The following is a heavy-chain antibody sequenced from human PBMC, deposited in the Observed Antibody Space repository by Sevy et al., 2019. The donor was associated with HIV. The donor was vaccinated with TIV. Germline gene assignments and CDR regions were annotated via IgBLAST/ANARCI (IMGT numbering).Heavy chain of an antibody. CDR3: AKALNPALESMLHVIFRTLKGFDV. D-gene: IGHD1-1*01. V-gene: IGHV3-23*01. CDR2: ISGPGYST. Sequence: GGSLRLSCAASGFTFNTHAMNWVRQAPGKGLEWVSTISGPGYSTYYAESVKGRFTISRDNSKNTLHLQMNSLRADDTAIYYCAKALNPALESMLHVIFRTLKGFDVWGQGTMVTVSS. CDR1: GFTFNTHA. J-gene: IGHJ3*01.